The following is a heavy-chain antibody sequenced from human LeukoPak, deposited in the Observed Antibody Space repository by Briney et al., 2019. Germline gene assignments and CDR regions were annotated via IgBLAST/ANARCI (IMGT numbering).Heavy chain of an antibody. V-gene: IGHV3-15*01. D-gene: IGHD4-17*01. CDR2: IKSETDGGTT. Sequence: SWIRQPPGKGLEWVGRIKSETDGGTTDYAAPVRGRFTISRDDSKNTLYLQMNSLKTEDTAVYYCTTPPNYGDYGFLGYWGQGTLVTVSS. CDR3: TTPPNYGDYGFLGY. J-gene: IGHJ4*02.